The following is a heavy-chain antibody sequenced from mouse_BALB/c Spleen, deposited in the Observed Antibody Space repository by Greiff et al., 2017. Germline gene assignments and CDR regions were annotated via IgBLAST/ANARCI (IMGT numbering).Heavy chain of an antibody. CDR2: INPSNGRT. J-gene: IGHJ3*01. CDR3: ARRGPAWFAY. Sequence: EVQLQQSGPELVKPGASVKMSCKASGYTFTSYVMHWVKQKPGQGLEWIGEINPSNGRTNYNEKFKSKATLTVDKSSSTAYMQLSSLTSEDSAVYYCARRGPAWFAYWGQGTLVTVSA. CDR1: GYTFTSYV. V-gene: IGHV1-14*01.